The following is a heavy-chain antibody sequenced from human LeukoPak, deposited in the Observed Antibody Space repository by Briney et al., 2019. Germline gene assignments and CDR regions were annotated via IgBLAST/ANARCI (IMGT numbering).Heavy chain of an antibody. CDR1: GFTVSSNY. D-gene: IGHD3-22*01. CDR3: ARETHYYDSSGYYGAFDY. J-gene: IGHJ4*02. CDR2: IYSGGST. V-gene: IGHV3-53*01. Sequence: GGSLRLSCAASGFTVSSNYMSWVRQAPGKGLEWVSVIYSGGSTHHADSVKGRFTISRDNSKNTLYLQMNSLRAEDTAVYYCARETHYYDSSGYYGAFDYWGQGTLVTVSS.